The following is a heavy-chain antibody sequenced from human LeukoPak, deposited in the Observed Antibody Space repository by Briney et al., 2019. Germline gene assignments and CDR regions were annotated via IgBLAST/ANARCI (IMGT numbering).Heavy chain of an antibody. J-gene: IGHJ3*02. CDR2: IYYSGST. Sequence: SETLSLTCTVSGGSVSSGSYYWSWIRQPPGKGLEWIGYIYYSGSTNYNPSLKSRVTISVDTSKNQFSLKLSTVTAVDMAVYYCARDRVEEVGAFDIWGQGTMVTVSS. CDR3: ARDRVEEVGAFDI. D-gene: IGHD1-1*01. V-gene: IGHV4-61*01. CDR1: GGSVSSGSYY.